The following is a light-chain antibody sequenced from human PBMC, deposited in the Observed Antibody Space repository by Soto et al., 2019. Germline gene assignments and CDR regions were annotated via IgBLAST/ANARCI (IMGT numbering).Light chain of an antibody. J-gene: IGKJ4*01. CDR3: QQYGRSTST. CDR1: QSVTRKY. V-gene: IGKV3-20*01. Sequence: EIVLTQCPGTLSLSPGESATLSCSAXQSVTRKYLSWFQQKPGKPPRXLXYGXSSRATGIPDRLSGSGSGTDFTLPISRLEPEDFAVYYCQQYGRSTSTFGGGTKVDI. CDR2: GXS.